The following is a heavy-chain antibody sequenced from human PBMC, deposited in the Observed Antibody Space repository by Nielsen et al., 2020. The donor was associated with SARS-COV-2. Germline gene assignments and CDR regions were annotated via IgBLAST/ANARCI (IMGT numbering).Heavy chain of an antibody. CDR2: ISAYNGKT. Sequence: ASVKVSCKASGYTFTSHGISWVRQAPGQGLEWMGWISAYNGKTSYTQRLQGRVTMTTDTSTTTAYMELRSLRSDDTAVYYCARLGPNYDFWSDYLGPSAPFDSRGQGTPVTVSS. V-gene: IGHV1-18*04. CDR3: ARLGPNYDFWSDYLGPSAPFDS. D-gene: IGHD3-3*01. CDR1: GYTFTSHG. J-gene: IGHJ4*02.